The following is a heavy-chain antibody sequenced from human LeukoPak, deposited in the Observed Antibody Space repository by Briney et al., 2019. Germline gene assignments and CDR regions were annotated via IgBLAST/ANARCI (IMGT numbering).Heavy chain of an antibody. V-gene: IGHV3-21*01. CDR1: GFTFSSYS. CDR2: ISSSSGYI. D-gene: IGHD5-18*01. CDR3: ASYTAMALLLDP. J-gene: IGHJ5*02. Sequence: GSLRLSCAASGFTFSSYSMNWVRQAPGKGLECVSSISSSSGYIYYADSVKGRFTISRDNAKNSLYLQMNSLRAEDTAVYYCASYTAMALLLDPWGQGTLVTVSS.